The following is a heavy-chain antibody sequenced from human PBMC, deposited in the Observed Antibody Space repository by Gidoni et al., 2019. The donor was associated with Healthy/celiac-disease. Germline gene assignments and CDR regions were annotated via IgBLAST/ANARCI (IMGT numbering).Heavy chain of an antibody. J-gene: IGHJ6*02. CDR3: ARGTEYYDFWSGYYAAAYGMDV. V-gene: IGHV3-48*01. Sequence: EVQLVESGGGLVQPGGSLRLSCAASGFTFSSYSMNWVRQAPGKGLEWVSYISSSSSTIYYADSGKGRFTISRDNAKNSLYLQMNSLRAEDTAVYYCARGTEYYDFWSGYYAAAYGMDVWGQGTTVTVSS. CDR1: GFTFSSYS. CDR2: ISSSSSTI. D-gene: IGHD3-3*01.